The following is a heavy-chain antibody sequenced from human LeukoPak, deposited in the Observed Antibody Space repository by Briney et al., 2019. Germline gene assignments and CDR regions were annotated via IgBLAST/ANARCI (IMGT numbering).Heavy chain of an antibody. CDR3: ARSRLLWFRELLDY. Sequence: SETLSLTCAVYGGSFSGYYWSWIRQPPGKGLEWIGEIKHSGSTNYNPSLKSRVTISVDTSKNQFSLKLSSVTAADTAVYYCARSRLLWFRELLDYWGQGTLVTVSS. CDR1: GGSFSGYY. D-gene: IGHD3-10*01. J-gene: IGHJ4*02. V-gene: IGHV4-34*01. CDR2: IKHSGST.